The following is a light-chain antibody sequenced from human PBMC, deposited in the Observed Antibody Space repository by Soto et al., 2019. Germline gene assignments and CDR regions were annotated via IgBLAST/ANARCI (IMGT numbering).Light chain of an antibody. V-gene: IGKV1-9*01. J-gene: IGKJ4*01. CDR2: AAS. CDR1: QGLSSY. CDR3: QQVNSYPLT. Sequence: IQLTQSPSSLSASVGDRVTITCRASQGLSSYLAWYQQKPGKAPKLLIYAASTLQSGVPSRLSGSESGTDFTLTISSLQPEDFATYYCQQVNSYPLTFGGGTTGDIK.